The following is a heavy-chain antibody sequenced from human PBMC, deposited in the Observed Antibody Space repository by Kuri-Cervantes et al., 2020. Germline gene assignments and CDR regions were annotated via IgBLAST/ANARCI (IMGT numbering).Heavy chain of an antibody. CDR2: TRNKANSYTT. CDR3: ARHYGSGSYRWVDY. J-gene: IGHJ4*02. CDR1: GFTFSSYW. D-gene: IGHD3-10*01. Sequence: GESLKISCAASGFTFSSYWMHWVRQAPGKGLEWVGRTRNKANSYTTEYAASVKGRFTISRDDSKNSLYLQMNSLRAEDTAVYYCARHYGSGSYRWVDYWGQGTLVTVSS. V-gene: IGHV3-72*01.